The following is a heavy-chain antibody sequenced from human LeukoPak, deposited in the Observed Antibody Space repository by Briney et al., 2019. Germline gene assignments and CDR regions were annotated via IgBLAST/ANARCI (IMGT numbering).Heavy chain of an antibody. CDR3: ARDYSSGWYRVQDYYYMDV. CDR2: ISSTSRYI. CDR1: AFTFSSYS. J-gene: IGHJ6*03. V-gene: IGHV3-21*01. Sequence: GGSLRLSCAASAFTFSSYSMNWVRQAPGKGLEWVSSISSTSRYICYADSVKGRFTVSRDNAKNSLYLQMNSLRAEDTAVYYCARDYSSGWYRVQDYYYMDVWGKGTTVTVSS. D-gene: IGHD6-19*01.